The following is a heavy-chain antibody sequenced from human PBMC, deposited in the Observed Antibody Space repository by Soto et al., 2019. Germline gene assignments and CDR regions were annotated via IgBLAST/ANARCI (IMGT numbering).Heavy chain of an antibody. Sequence: DSLKGRFTISRDNAKNSLYLEMNSLRAEDTAVYFCARGWTGYLDLWGRGALVIVSS. CDR3: ARGWTGYLDL. J-gene: IGHJ2*01. D-gene: IGHD2-15*01. V-gene: IGHV3-21*01.